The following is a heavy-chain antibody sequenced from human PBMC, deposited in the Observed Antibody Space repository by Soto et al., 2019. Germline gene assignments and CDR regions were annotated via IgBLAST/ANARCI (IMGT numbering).Heavy chain of an antibody. D-gene: IGHD1-26*01. CDR2: IIPIFGTA. J-gene: IGHJ4*02. V-gene: IGHV1-69*13. Sequence: WASVKVSCKASGGTFSSYAISWVRQAPGQGLEWMGGIIPIFGTANYAQKFQGRVTITADESTSTAYMELSSLRSEDTAVYYCARDLRKITSGSYRNPLGYWGQGTLVTVSS. CDR1: GGTFSSYA. CDR3: ARDLRKITSGSYRNPLGY.